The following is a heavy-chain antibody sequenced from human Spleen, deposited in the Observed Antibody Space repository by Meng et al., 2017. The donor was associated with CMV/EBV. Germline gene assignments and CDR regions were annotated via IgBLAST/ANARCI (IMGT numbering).Heavy chain of an antibody. CDR2: ISSDGSST. D-gene: IGHD1-14*01. CDR3: ARGRTPSFYYGMEV. J-gene: IGHJ6*02. V-gene: IGHV3-74*01. Sequence: GESLKISCVASGFTFSSYWMHWVRQDPGKGLVWVSRISSDGSSTSYADSVKGRFTSSRDNAKNTLYLQMNSLRAEDTAVYYCARGRTPSFYYGMEVWGQGTTVTVSS. CDR1: GFTFSSYW.